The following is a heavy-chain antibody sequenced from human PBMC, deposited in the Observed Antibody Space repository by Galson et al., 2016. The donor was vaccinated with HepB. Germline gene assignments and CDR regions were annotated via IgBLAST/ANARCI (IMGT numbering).Heavy chain of an antibody. D-gene: IGHD3-3*01. CDR2: IDWNDDK. CDR1: GFSLSTNGMC. Sequence: PALVKPTQTLTLTCTFSGFSLSTNGMCVSWIRQPPGKALEWLALIDWNDDKHYSTSLKTRLTISKDTSKNQVVLTMNNMDPVETAPYCCARASGYYSIFDYWGQGTLVTVSS. J-gene: IGHJ4*02. V-gene: IGHV2-70*01. CDR3: ARASGYYSIFDY.